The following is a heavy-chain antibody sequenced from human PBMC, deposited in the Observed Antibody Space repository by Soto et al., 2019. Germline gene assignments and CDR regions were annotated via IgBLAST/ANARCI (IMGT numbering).Heavy chain of an antibody. D-gene: IGHD1-26*01. CDR3: TRDPYGGSRYYFDS. J-gene: IGHJ4*02. V-gene: IGHV3-33*01. Sequence: QVQLVESGGGVVQPGRSLRLSCAASGFTFTNYGMHWVRQAPGKGLEWVAVIWYDGSNKYYADSVKGRFTISKDISQNTLYLQMNNLRAEDTAMYYCTRDPYGGSRYYFDSWGQGTLVTVSS. CDR1: GFTFTNYG. CDR2: IWYDGSNK.